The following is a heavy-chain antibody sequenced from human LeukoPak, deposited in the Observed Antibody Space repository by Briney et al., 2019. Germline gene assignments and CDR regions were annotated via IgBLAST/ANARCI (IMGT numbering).Heavy chain of an antibody. CDR3: ARARTAIRLGYNWFDP. D-gene: IGHD2-21*02. J-gene: IGHJ5*02. CDR2: INPGNDDT. Sequence: ASVKVSCKTSGYSFTSQDMHWVRQAPGQSLEWMGCINPGNDDTKYSQEFQGRVTITRNTSISTAYMELSSLRSEDTAVYYCARARTAIRLGYNWFDPWGQGTLVTVSS. CDR1: GYSFTSQD. V-gene: IGHV1-3*03.